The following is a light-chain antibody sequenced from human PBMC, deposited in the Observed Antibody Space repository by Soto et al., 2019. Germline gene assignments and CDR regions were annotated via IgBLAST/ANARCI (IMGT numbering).Light chain of an antibody. CDR3: QQLNSYPWT. CDR2: AAS. J-gene: IGKJ1*01. V-gene: IGKV1-9*01. Sequence: IQLTQSPSSLSASVGDRVTITCRASQGISSYLAWYQQKPGKAPKLLIYAASTLYSGVPSRFSGSGSGTAFTLTIGSLQPEDFETYYCQQLNSYPWTFGQGTKVEIK. CDR1: QGISSY.